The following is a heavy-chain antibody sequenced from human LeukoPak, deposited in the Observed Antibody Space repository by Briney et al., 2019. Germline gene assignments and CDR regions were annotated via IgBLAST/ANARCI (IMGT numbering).Heavy chain of an antibody. Sequence: ASVKVSCKTSGYTFTTYDINWVRQATGQGLEWMGWMNLNSGYTGYAQKFQGRVTITRDTSISTAYMELSSLRSEDTAAYYCARVAGSIDYWGQGTLVTVSS. CDR3: ARVAGSIDY. CDR1: GYTFTTYD. V-gene: IGHV1-8*03. D-gene: IGHD6-19*01. J-gene: IGHJ4*02. CDR2: MNLNSGYT.